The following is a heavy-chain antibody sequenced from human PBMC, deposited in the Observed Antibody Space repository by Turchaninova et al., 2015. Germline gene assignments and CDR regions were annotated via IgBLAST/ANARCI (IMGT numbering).Heavy chain of an antibody. CDR2: INHSGST. CDR3: ARGLLRGGWNDVDYYYGMDV. J-gene: IGHJ6*02. D-gene: IGHD1-1*01. Sequence: QVQLPQWGAGLVKPSETLSLPCAVFGGSFRGYSWSWIRQPPWKGLEWIGEINHSGSTNYKTSLKIRVTISLDTSKNLFALKLSAVTAADTAVYYCARGLLRGGWNDVDYYYGMDVWGQGTTVTVSS. V-gene: IGHV4-34*01. CDR1: GGSFRGYS.